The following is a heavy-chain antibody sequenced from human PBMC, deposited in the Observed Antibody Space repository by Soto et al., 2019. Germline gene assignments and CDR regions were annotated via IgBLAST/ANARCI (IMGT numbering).Heavy chain of an antibody. D-gene: IGHD5-18*01. CDR3: ARGIQLWPLTYYFDY. J-gene: IGHJ4*02. CDR2: IHYSGKT. V-gene: IGHV4-59*01. Sequence: SETLSLTCTGSGGSISSYYWSWIRQPPGKGLEWIGYIHYSGKTNYNPSLQSRITISVDASKNQFSLKLSSVTAADTAVYYFARGIQLWPLTYYFDYWGQGTLVT. CDR1: GGSISSYY.